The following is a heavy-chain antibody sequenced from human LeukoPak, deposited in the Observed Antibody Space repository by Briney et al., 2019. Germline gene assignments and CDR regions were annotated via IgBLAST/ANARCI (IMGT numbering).Heavy chain of an antibody. CDR3: ARFKRAGGWSYFDY. CDR2: IYNSGST. Sequence: SETLSLTCTVSGRSISTYYWSWIRKPPGKGLEWIGHIYNSGSTNYSPSLKSRVTISVDTSKNQFSLKLSSVTAADTAVYYCARFKRAGGWSYFDYWGQGTLVTVSS. CDR1: GRSISTYY. D-gene: IGHD6-19*01. J-gene: IGHJ4*02. V-gene: IGHV4-59*01.